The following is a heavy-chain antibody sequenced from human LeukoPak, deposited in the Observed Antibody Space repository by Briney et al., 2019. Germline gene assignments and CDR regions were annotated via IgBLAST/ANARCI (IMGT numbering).Heavy chain of an antibody. CDR2: AYYSGST. Sequence: PSETLSLTCTVSGGSVSVRDHYWSWIRQPPGKGLEWIGYAYYSGSTNYNPSLKSRVTISVDTSKNQFSLKLSSVTAADTAVYYCARQLSYYDSARGAFDIWGQGTMVTVSS. V-gene: IGHV4-61*08. CDR3: ARQLSYYDSARGAFDI. CDR1: GGSVSVRDHY. J-gene: IGHJ3*02. D-gene: IGHD3-22*01.